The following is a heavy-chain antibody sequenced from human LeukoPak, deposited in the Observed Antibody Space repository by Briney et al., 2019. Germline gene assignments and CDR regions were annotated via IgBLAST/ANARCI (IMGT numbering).Heavy chain of an antibody. D-gene: IGHD6-6*01. CDR2: ISYDGSNK. J-gene: IGHJ4*02. Sequence: GGSLRLSCAASGFTFSSYAMHWARQAPGKGLEWVAVISYDGSNKYYADSVKGRFTISRDNSKNTLYLQMNSLRAEDTAVYYCARDRWIAARYFDYWGQGTLVTVSS. V-gene: IGHV3-30*04. CDR1: GFTFSSYA. CDR3: ARDRWIAARYFDY.